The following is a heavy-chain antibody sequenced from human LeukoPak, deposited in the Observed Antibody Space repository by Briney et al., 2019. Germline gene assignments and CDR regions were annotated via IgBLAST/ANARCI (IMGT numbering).Heavy chain of an antibody. CDR1: GGSISSYY. D-gene: IGHD4-23*01. CDR2: IYYSGST. CDR3: ARYYGGGKWYFDY. Sequence: SETLSLTCTVSGGSISSYYWSWLRQPPGKGLEWIGYIYYSGSTNYNPSLKSRVTISVDTSKNQFSLTLSSVTAADTAVYYCARYYGGGKWYFDYWGQGTLVTVSS. J-gene: IGHJ4*02. V-gene: IGHV4-59*12.